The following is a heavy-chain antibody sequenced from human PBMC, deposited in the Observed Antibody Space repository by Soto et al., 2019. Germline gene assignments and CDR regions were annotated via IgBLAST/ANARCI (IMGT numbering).Heavy chain of an antibody. Sequence: QVQLVQSGAEEKKPGASVKVSCKASGYTFTSYAMHWVRQAPGQRLEWMGWINAANGNTKYSQKFQGRVTITRDTSASTAYMELSSLRSEDTAVYYCARAVGGSSSRVDYWGQGTLVTVSS. D-gene: IGHD6-13*01. CDR1: GYTFTSYA. CDR3: ARAVGGSSSRVDY. J-gene: IGHJ4*02. V-gene: IGHV1-3*05. CDR2: INAANGNT.